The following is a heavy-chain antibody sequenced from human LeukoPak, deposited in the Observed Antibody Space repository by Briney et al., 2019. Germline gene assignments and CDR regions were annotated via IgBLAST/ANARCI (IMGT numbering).Heavy chain of an antibody. CDR3: ARVVLYGSASSSYFDY. Sequence: GGSLRLSCAASGFTFSSYSMNWVRQAPGKGLEWVSSISSSSSYIYYADSVKGRFTISRGNAKNSLYLQMNSLRAEDTAVYYCARVVLYGSASSSYFDYWGQGTLVTVSS. J-gene: IGHJ4*02. D-gene: IGHD3-10*01. CDR1: GFTFSSYS. V-gene: IGHV3-21*01. CDR2: ISSSSSYI.